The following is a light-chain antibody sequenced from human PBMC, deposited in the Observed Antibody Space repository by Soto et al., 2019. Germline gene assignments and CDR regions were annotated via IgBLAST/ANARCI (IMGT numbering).Light chain of an antibody. Sequence: DIQLTQSPSSLSASVGDRVTITCRASRNINMYLNWYQVEPGKAPKLLIYAASSSQSGVPSRFSGSGFGTDFTLTIAGLQPEDSATYFCQQSMTAPLTFGGGTKVDIK. CDR1: RNINMY. J-gene: IGKJ4*01. CDR2: AAS. V-gene: IGKV1-39*01. CDR3: QQSMTAPLT.